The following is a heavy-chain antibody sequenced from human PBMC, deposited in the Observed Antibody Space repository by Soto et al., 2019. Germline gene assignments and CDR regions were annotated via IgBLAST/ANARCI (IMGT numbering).Heavy chain of an antibody. Sequence: GESLKISCKGSGYSYTSCWIGWVRQTPGKGLEWMGIIYPGDSDTRYSPSFQGQVTISVDKSISTAYLQWSSLKASDTAIYYCTRGGGDDSGGNHHWGQGTPVTVSS. CDR1: GYSYTSCW. CDR2: IYPGDSDT. CDR3: TRGGGDDSGGNHH. D-gene: IGHD4-17*01. V-gene: IGHV5-51*01. J-gene: IGHJ5*02.